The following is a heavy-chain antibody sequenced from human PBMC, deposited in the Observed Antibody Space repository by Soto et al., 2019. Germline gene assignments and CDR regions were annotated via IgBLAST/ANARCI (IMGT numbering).Heavy chain of an antibody. Sequence: PGGSLSLSCAASGFTVSSNYMSWVRQAPGKGLEWVSVIYSGGSTYYADSVKGRFTISRDNSKNTLYLQMNSLRAEDTAVYYCARDRAIYAHGAFDIWGQGTMVTVSS. J-gene: IGHJ3*02. D-gene: IGHD2-2*01. CDR1: GFTVSSNY. CDR2: IYSGGST. CDR3: ARDRAIYAHGAFDI. V-gene: IGHV3-66*01.